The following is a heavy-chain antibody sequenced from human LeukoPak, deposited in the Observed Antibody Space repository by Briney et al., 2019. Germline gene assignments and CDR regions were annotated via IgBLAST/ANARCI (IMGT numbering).Heavy chain of an antibody. D-gene: IGHD3-10*01. CDR1: GFTVSSNY. CDR3: ARWGEQRFGESDAFDI. V-gene: IGHV3-66*01. Sequence: GGSLRPSCAASGFTVSSNYMSWVRQAPGKGLEWVSVIYSGGSTYYADSVKGRFTISRDNSKNTLYLQMNSLRAEDTAVYYCARWGEQRFGESDAFDIWGQGTMVTVSS. CDR2: IYSGGST. J-gene: IGHJ3*02.